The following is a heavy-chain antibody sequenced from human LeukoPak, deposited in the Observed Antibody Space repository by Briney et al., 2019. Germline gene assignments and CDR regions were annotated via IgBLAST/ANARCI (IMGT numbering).Heavy chain of an antibody. J-gene: IGHJ4*02. CDR2: INHSGST. Sequence: PGGSLRLSCAASGFTFSNAWMNWVRQPPGKGLEWIGEINHSGSTNYNPSLKSRVTISVDTSKNQFSLKLSSVTAADTAVYYCASGELWSTGTYWGQGTLVTVSS. CDR1: GFTFSNAW. D-gene: IGHD3-10*01. CDR3: ASGELWSTGTY. V-gene: IGHV4-34*01.